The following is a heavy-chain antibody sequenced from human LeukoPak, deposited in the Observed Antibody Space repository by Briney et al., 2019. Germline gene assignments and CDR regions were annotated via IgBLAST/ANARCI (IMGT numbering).Heavy chain of an antibody. V-gene: IGHV4-39*01. D-gene: IGHD3-22*01. CDR1: GGSISSSSYY. CDR2: IYHSGST. Sequence: SETLSLTCTVSGGSISSSSYYWGWIRQPPGKGLEWIGTIYHSGSTYYNPSLKSRVTISVDTSKNQFSLKLSFVTAADTAVYYCARHRFSPYYYDSTVPRSFDYWGQGTLVTVSS. J-gene: IGHJ4*02. CDR3: ARHRFSPYYYDSTVPRSFDY.